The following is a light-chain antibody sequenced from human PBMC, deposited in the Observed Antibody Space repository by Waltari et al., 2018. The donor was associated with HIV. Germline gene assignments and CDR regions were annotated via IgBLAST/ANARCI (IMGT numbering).Light chain of an antibody. V-gene: IGLV6-57*01. CDR3: QSYDSSNPVV. CDR1: SGSIASNY. Sequence: NFMLTQPHSVSESPGKTVTISCTRSSGSIASNYVQWSQQRPGSSPTTVISEDNQRPSGVPDRFSGSIDSSSNSASLTISGLKTEDEADYYCQSYDSSNPVVFGGGTKLTVL. CDR2: EDN. J-gene: IGLJ2*01.